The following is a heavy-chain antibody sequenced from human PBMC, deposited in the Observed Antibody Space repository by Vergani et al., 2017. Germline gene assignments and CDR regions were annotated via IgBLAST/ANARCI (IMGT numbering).Heavy chain of an antibody. Sequence: QVQLVESGGGVVQPGRSLRLSCAASGFSFSSHAIHWVRQAPGKGLEWVAVISNDGSKKYYADSVKGRFTISRDNSKNTLDLQMNSLRTQDTAVYYCAKAGSVTSGSLQYNFYRDVWGKGTTVTVS. J-gene: IGHJ6*03. D-gene: IGHD3-10*01. CDR3: AKAGSVTSGSLQYNFYRDV. CDR2: ISNDGSKK. CDR1: GFSFSSHA. V-gene: IGHV3-30*18.